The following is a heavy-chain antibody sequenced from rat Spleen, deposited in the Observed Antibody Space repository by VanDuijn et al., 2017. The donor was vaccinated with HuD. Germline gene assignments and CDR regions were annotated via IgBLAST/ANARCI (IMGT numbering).Heavy chain of an antibody. CDR3: ANSGYGDYWFAY. J-gene: IGHJ3*01. CDR2: INYDGSST. D-gene: IGHD4-3*01. CDR1: GFTFSDYD. V-gene: IGHV5-7*01. Sequence: EVQLVESGGGLVQPGRSMKLSCAASGFTFSDYDMAWVRQAPTKGLEWVASINYDGSSTYYRDSVKGRFTISRDNAKSTLYLQMDSLRSEDTATYYCANSGYGDYWFAYWGQGTLVTVSS.